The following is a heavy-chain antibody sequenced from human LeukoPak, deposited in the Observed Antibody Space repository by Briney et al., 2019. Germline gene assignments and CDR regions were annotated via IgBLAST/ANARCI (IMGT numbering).Heavy chain of an antibody. J-gene: IGHJ4*02. D-gene: IGHD3-10*01. Sequence: ASVKVSCKASGYTFTSYGISWVRQAPGQGLEWMGWISAYNGNTNYAQKLQGRVTMTTDTSTSTAYMELRSLRSDDTAVYYCARYIDLWKNVWLGELPLDYWGQGTLVTVSS. CDR2: ISAYNGNT. CDR3: ARYIDLWKNVWLGELPLDY. V-gene: IGHV1-18*01. CDR1: GYTFTSYG.